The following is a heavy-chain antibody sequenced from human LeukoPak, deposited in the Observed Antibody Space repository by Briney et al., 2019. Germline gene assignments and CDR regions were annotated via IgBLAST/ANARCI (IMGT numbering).Heavy chain of an antibody. V-gene: IGHV1-46*01. CDR2: INPSGGST. CDR1: GYTFTSYY. CDR3: ARGGAPAPLFDY. Sequence: ASVKVSCTASGYTFTSYYIHWVRQAPGQGLEWMGIINPSGGSTSYVQKFQGRVTMTRDTSTSTVYMELSSLRSEDTAIYYCARGGAPAPLFDYWGQGTLVTVSS. J-gene: IGHJ4*02.